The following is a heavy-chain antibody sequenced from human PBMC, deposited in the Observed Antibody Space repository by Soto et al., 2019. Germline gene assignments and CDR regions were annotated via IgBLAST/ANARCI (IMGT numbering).Heavy chain of an antibody. CDR1: GFTFSNAW. J-gene: IGHJ6*02. V-gene: IGHV3-15*07. CDR3: TTEAVRGRYCSSTSCYPSYYYYGMDV. D-gene: IGHD2-2*01. Sequence: GGSLRLSCAASGFTFSNAWMNWVRQAPGKGLEWVGRIKSKTDGGTTDYAAPVKGRFTISRDDSKNTLYLQMNSLKTEDTAVYYCTTEAVRGRYCSSTSCYPSYYYYGMDVWGQGTTVTVSS. CDR2: IKSKTDGGTT.